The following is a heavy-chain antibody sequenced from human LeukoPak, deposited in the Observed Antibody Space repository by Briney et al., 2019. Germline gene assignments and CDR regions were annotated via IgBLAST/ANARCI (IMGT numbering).Heavy chain of an antibody. J-gene: IGHJ4*02. Sequence: PGKSLRLSCAASGFTFSSYTMHWVRQAPGKGLEWVAVIWYDGSNKYYADSVKGRFTISRDNSKNTLYLRVNSLRAEETAMYYCARDRGGRWLQVYYFDYWGQGTLVTVSS. CDR2: IWYDGSNK. V-gene: IGHV3-33*01. D-gene: IGHD5-24*01. CDR3: ARDRGGRWLQVYYFDY. CDR1: GFTFSSYT.